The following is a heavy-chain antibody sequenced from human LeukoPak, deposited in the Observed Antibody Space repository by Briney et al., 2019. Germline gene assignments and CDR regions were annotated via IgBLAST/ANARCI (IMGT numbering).Heavy chain of an antibody. V-gene: IGHV4-39*01. CDR1: AGSISSSSHF. CDR3: ARRLSTRSYYLDD. Sequence: SETLSLTCTVSAGSISSSSHFWGWIRQPPGEGLEWIGSIYYSGNTYFNPSLQSRVTISVDTSKNQFSLKLSSVTAADTAVYYCARRLSTRSYYLDDWGQGTLVTVSS. D-gene: IGHD2/OR15-2a*01. J-gene: IGHJ4*02. CDR2: IYYSGNT.